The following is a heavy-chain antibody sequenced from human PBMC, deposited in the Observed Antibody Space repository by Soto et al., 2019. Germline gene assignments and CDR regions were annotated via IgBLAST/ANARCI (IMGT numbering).Heavy chain of an antibody. Sequence: ESVGGVVQPGRSLRLSCAASGFTFSSYGMHWVRQAPGKGLEWVAVISYDGSNKYYADSVKGRFTISRDNSKNTLYLQMNSLRAEDTAVYYCAKDLLYYYDSSGSLDYWGQGTLVTVSS. V-gene: IGHV3-30*18. D-gene: IGHD3-22*01. CDR1: GFTFSSYG. J-gene: IGHJ4*02. CDR3: AKDLLYYYDSSGSLDY. CDR2: ISYDGSNK.